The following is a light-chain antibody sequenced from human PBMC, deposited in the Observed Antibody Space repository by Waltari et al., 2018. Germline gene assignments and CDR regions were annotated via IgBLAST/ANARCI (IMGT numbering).Light chain of an antibody. CDR3: QQYNSYST. CDR1: HTLNTW. Sequence: DIEMTQSPSFLSASVGDRVTITCRASHTLNTWLAWYQQKPGKPPIVLIYKTSTVETGVPSRFSGSASGTEFTLTSSSLQPDDSATYYCQQYNSYSTFGQGTKLEIK. V-gene: IGKV1-5*03. CDR2: KTS. J-gene: IGKJ2*01.